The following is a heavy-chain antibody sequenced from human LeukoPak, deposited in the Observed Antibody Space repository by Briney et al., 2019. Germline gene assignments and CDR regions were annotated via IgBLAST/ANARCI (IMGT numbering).Heavy chain of an antibody. D-gene: IGHD1-26*01. V-gene: IGHV1-24*01. J-gene: IGHJ3*02. CDR3: ATTGGGATTDAFDI. CDR1: GYSLTELS. CDR2: FDPGDGET. Sequence: ASVKVSCKVSGYSLTELSMHWVRQAPGKGPEWMGRFDPGDGETIYAQKFHGRVTMTEDTSTDTAYMEPSSLRSEDTAVYYCATTGGGATTDAFDIWGQGTMVTVSS.